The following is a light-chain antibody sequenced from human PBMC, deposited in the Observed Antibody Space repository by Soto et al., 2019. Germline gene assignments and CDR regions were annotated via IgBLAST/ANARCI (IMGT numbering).Light chain of an antibody. CDR2: DVS. Sequence: QSVLTQPASVSGSPGQSITISCTGTSSDVGGYNYVSWYQQHPGKAPKLMIYDVSNRPTGVSNRFSGSKSGNTASLTLSGLQAEHEADYYCRSYTSSSTMVFGGGSKLTVL. V-gene: IGLV2-14*01. J-gene: IGLJ2*01. CDR1: SSDVGGYNY. CDR3: RSYTSSSTMV.